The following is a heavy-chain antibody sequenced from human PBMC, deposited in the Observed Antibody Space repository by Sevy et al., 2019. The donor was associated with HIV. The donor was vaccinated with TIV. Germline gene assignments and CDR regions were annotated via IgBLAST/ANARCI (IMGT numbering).Heavy chain of an antibody. V-gene: IGHV3-30*04. CDR1: GFTFNTHA. Sequence: GGSLRLSCAASGFTFNTHAMHWVRQAPGKGLKWVALISYDGIIKYYADSVKGRLTISRDNSKNTLSLQMNSLRIEDTAVYYCAREGGYTSAWSPGNYWGQRTLVTVSS. D-gene: IGHD6-19*01. J-gene: IGHJ4*02. CDR3: AREGGYTSAWSPGNY. CDR2: ISYDGIIK.